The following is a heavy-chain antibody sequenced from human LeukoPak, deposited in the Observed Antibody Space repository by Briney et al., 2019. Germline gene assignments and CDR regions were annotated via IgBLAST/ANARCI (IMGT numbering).Heavy chain of an antibody. Sequence: GGSLRLSCAASGFTFSSYWMHWVRQAPGKGLVWVSRINSDGSSTSYADSVKGRFTISRDSSKNTLYLQMNSLRAEDTALYYCARDLSGWYSIDYWGQGTLVTVSS. V-gene: IGHV3-74*01. CDR1: GFTFSSYW. CDR2: INSDGSST. CDR3: ARDLSGWYSIDY. J-gene: IGHJ4*02. D-gene: IGHD6-19*01.